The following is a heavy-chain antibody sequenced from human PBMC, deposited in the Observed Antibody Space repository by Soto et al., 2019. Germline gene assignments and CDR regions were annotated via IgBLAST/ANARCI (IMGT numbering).Heavy chain of an antibody. V-gene: IGHV3-73*01. J-gene: IGHJ6*02. Sequence: GGSLRLSSAASGFTFSGSAMHWVRQASGKGLEWVGRIRSKANSYATAYAASVKGRFTISRDDSKNTAYLQMNSLKTEDTAVYYCTVLWFGESNHYYGMDVWGQGTTVTVSS. CDR3: TVLWFGESNHYYGMDV. CDR1: GFTFSGSA. CDR2: IRSKANSYAT. D-gene: IGHD3-10*01.